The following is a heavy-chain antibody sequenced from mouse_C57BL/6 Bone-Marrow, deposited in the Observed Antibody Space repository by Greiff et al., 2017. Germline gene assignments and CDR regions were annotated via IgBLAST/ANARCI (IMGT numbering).Heavy chain of an antibody. J-gene: IGHJ1*03. CDR1: GYTFTSYW. CDR2: IYPSDSET. V-gene: IGHV1-61*01. CDR3: ARNNYFDV. Sequence: QVQLKQPGAELVRPGSSVKLSCKASGYTFTSYWMDWVKQRPGQGLEWIGNIYPSDSETHYNQKFKDKATLTVDKSSSTAYMQLSSLTSEVSAVYYCARNNYFDVWGTGTTVTVSS. D-gene: IGHD6-1*01.